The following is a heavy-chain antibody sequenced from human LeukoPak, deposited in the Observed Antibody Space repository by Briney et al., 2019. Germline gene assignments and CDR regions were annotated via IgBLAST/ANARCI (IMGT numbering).Heavy chain of an antibody. J-gene: IGHJ6*02. D-gene: IGHD2-21*02. CDR2: ISPSGGST. CDR1: GYTFSRYY. V-gene: IGHV1-46*01. CDR3: ARVTCPGGDCYYYYGLTS. Sequence: ASVKVSCKASGYTFSRYYMHWVRQAPGQGLEWMGIISPSGGSTTYAQKFQGRVTMTRDTSTSTVYMELSSLRSDDTAVYYCARVTCPGGDCYYYYGLTSGAKGPQSPSP.